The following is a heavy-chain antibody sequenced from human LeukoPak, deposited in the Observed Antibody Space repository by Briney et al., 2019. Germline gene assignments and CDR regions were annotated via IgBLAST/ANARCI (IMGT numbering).Heavy chain of an antibody. Sequence: PSETLSLTCTVSGGSISSGDYYWSWIRQPPGKGLEWIGYIYYSGSTYYNPSLKSRVTISVDTSKNQFSLKLSPVTAADTAVYYCARSIVVVPAAYAPYYFDYWGQGTLVTVSS. CDR2: IYYSGST. J-gene: IGHJ4*02. V-gene: IGHV4-30-4*08. CDR3: ARSIVVVPAAYAPYYFDY. D-gene: IGHD2-2*01. CDR1: GGSISSGDYY.